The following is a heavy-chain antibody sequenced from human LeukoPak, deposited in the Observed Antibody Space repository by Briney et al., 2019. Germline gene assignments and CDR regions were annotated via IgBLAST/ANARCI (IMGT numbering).Heavy chain of an antibody. CDR3: ARARNWNYVDY. J-gene: IGHJ4*02. CDR2: IYYSGST. Sequence: SETLSLTCTVSGGSISSSSYYWGWIRQPPGKGLEWIGSIYYSGSTYYNPSLKSRVTISVDTSKNQFSLKLSSVTAADTAVYYCARARNWNYVDYWGQGTLVTVSS. V-gene: IGHV4-39*07. D-gene: IGHD1-20*01. CDR1: GGSISSSSYY.